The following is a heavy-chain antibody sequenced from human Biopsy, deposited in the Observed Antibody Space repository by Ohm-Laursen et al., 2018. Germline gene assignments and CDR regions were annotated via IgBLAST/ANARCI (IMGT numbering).Heavy chain of an antibody. V-gene: IGHV4-31*03. J-gene: IGHJ2*01. CDR3: VREPKTGTAEAWYFDL. D-gene: IGHD3-9*01. CDR1: GASAKTSGYF. CDR2: ISYNERT. Sequence: SETLSLTCRVSGASAKTSGYFWAWIRQRPGKGLEWIGYISYNERTHYNPSLTSRLAISFDTSNNRISLQLRSVSVADTAVYYCVREPKTGTAEAWYFDLWGRGSPVTVPS.